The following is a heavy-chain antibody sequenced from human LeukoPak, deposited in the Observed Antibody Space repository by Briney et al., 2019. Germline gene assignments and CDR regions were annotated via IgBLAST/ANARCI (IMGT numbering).Heavy chain of an antibody. CDR1: GLIFNDAW. J-gene: IGHJ4*02. V-gene: IGHV3-15*07. Sequence: GGSLRLSCAASGLIFNDAWMTWVRQAPGRGLEWVGRIKSKTDGASIDYAAPVKGRFTISRDDSKDTLYLQMDGLKADDTAVYYCSTGVLTERNDYWGQGTLVTVSS. CDR3: STGVLTERNDY. D-gene: IGHD1-1*01. CDR2: IKSKTDGASI.